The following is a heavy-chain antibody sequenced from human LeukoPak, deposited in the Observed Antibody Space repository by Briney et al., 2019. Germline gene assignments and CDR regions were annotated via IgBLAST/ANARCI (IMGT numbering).Heavy chain of an antibody. CDR3: ARDSTVTTGYFQH. Sequence: SETLSLTCTVSGGSISSGGYYWSWIRQHPGKGLEWIGYIYYSGSTYYNPSLKSRVTISVDTSKNQFSLKLNSVTAADTAVYYCARDSTVTTGYFQHWGQGTLVTVSS. J-gene: IGHJ1*01. D-gene: IGHD4-17*01. V-gene: IGHV4-31*03. CDR1: GGSISSGGYY. CDR2: IYYSGST.